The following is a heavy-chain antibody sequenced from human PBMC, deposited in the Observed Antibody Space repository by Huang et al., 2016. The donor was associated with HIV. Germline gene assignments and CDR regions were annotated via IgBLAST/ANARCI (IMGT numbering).Heavy chain of an antibody. V-gene: IGHV4-4*07. CDR1: GVSTRTYF. CDR2: MHQSWDT. Sequence: QVHLQASGPGLVKPSETLSLIFTVSGVSTRTYFWSWIRQPAGTGPECIAPMHQSWDTKSNPSLRSRVTMSVDTSKNQLSLRLTSVTAADTAVYYCAREDRNAFDIWGQGIMVIVSS. J-gene: IGHJ3*02. CDR3: AREDRNAFDI.